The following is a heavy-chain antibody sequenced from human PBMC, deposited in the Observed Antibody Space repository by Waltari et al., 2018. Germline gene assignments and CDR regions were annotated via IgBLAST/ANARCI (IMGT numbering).Heavy chain of an antibody. CDR1: GGSISSSSYY. V-gene: IGHV4-39*01. J-gene: IGHJ3*02. D-gene: IGHD3-22*01. CDR2: IYYSGST. Sequence: QLQLQESGPGLVKPSETLSLTCPVSGGSISSSSYYWGWIRQPPGKGLEWIGSIYYSGSTYYNPSLKSRVTISVDTSKNQFSLKLSSVTAADTAVYYCASSSGYYFLNAFDIWGQGTMVTVSS. CDR3: ASSSGYYFLNAFDI.